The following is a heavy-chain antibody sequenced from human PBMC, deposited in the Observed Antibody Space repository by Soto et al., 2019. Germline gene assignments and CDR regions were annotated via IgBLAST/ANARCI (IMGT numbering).Heavy chain of an antibody. V-gene: IGHV3-7*05. CDR3: ARDSVITFGGVIVTHLYYYYYGMDV. J-gene: IGHJ6*02. Sequence: GGSLRLSCAASGFTFSSYWMSWVRQAPGKGLEWVANIKQDGSEKYYVDSVKGRFTISRDNAKNSLYLQMNSLRAGDTAVYYCARDSVITFGGVIVTHLYYYYYGMDVWGQGTTVTVSS. D-gene: IGHD3-16*02. CDR2: IKQDGSEK. CDR1: GFTFSSYW.